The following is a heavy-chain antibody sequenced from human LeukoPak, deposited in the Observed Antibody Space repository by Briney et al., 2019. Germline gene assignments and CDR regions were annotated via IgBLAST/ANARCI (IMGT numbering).Heavy chain of an antibody. CDR1: GFSFSSNG. CDR3: ARGNYGRSGYFDY. J-gene: IGHJ4*02. D-gene: IGHD3-22*01. Sequence: GGSLRLSRAASGFSFSSNGMHCGRQDPGKRLEWVTDIWYDGSNKYYADSVKGRFTISRDNSKNTLYLKMNSLRVEDTAVYYCARGNYGRSGYFDYWGQGTLVTVSS. CDR2: IWYDGSNK. V-gene: IGHV3-33*01.